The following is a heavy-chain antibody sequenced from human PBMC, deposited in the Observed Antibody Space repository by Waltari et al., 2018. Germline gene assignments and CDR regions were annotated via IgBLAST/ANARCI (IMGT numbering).Heavy chain of an antibody. Sequence: EVQLVESGGGLVQPGGSLRLSCEVSGFSDFWMDWVRQAPGKGLVWVSRIKSDGTITKYADSVGGRFTISRDSAKTTFYLQMSSLRAEDTAVYYCTTNPPGYWGQGTLVSVSS. CDR1: GFSDFW. CDR3: TTNPPGY. V-gene: IGHV3-74*03. CDR2: IKSDGTIT. J-gene: IGHJ4*02.